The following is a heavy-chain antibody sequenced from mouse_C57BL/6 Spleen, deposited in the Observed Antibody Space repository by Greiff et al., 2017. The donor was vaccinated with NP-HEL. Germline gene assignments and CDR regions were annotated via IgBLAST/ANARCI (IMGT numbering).Heavy chain of an antibody. D-gene: IGHD1-1*01. CDR1: GYTFTSYG. Sequence: QVHVKQSGAELARPGASVKLSCKASGYTFTSYGISWVKQRTGQGLEWIGEIYPRSGNTYYNEKFKGKATLTADKSSSTAYMELRSLTSEDSAVYFCAREEGGFTTVVATSDYWGQGTTLTVSS. V-gene: IGHV1-81*01. J-gene: IGHJ2*01. CDR2: IYPRSGNT. CDR3: AREEGGFTTVVATSDY.